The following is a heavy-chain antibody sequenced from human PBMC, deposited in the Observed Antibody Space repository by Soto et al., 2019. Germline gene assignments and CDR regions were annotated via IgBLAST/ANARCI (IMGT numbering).Heavy chain of an antibody. CDR2: ISWDSTTV. CDR1: GFTFDNCA. D-gene: IGHD1-1*01. V-gene: IGHV3-9*01. CDR3: VQGRYPTMATPLDH. Sequence: GGSLRLSCSASGFTFDNCAMHWVRQAPGKGLEWVSGISWDSTTVGYADSVKGRFTISRDDAKNSLYLQMNSLRREDTALYYCVQGRYPTMATPLDHWGHGTLVTVSS. J-gene: IGHJ5*02.